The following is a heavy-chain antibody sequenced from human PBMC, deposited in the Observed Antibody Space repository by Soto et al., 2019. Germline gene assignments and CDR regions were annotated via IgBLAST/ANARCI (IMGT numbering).Heavy chain of an antibody. D-gene: IGHD1-26*01. CDR2: INPNSVVT. CDR1: GDSFTGYY. CDR3: ARESGGATATLDYYYCYMDV. Sequence: QVQLVQSGAEVKKPGASVTVSCRASGDSFTGYYMHWVRQAPGQGLGWMGWINPNSVVTKYAQKFQGWVTMTRDTSMRTVYMELSRLRSDDTAVYYCARESGGATATLDYYYCYMDVWGTGTTVTVSS. J-gene: IGHJ6*03. V-gene: IGHV1-2*04.